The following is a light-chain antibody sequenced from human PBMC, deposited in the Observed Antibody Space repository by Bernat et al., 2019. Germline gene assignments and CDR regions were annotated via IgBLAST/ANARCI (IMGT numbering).Light chain of an antibody. J-gene: IGKJ1*01. V-gene: IGKV3-11*01. CDR1: QSVSSH. CDR3: QQRGT. Sequence: EIVLTQSPATLSLSPGERATLSCRASQSVSSHLAWYQQKPGQAPSLLIYDASNRATGIPARFSGSGSGTDFTLTISSLEPEDFAVYYCQQRGTFGQGTKVEIK. CDR2: DAS.